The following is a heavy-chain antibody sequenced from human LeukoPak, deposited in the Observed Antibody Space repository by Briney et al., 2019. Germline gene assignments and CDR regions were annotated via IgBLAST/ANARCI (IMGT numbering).Heavy chain of an antibody. CDR3: TRDEV. J-gene: IGHJ4*02. V-gene: IGHV3-7*04. Sequence: GGSLRLSCAASGFTFTRYWMGWVRQAPGRGLEWVANIKQDGSEKYYVDSVKGRFTISRDNVKNSLYLQMNSLRAEDTAVYYCTRDEVWGQGTLVTVPS. CDR2: IKQDGSEK. CDR1: GFTFTRYW.